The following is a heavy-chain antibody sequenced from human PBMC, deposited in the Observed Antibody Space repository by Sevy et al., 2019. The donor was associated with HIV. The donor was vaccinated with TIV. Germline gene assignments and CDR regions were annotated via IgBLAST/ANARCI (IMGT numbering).Heavy chain of an antibody. CDR1: GFTFGDYA. CDR2: IRSKAYGGTT. V-gene: IGHV3-49*03. D-gene: IGHD1-26*01. Sequence: GGSLRLSCTASGFTFGDYAMSWFRQAPGKGLEWVGFIRSKAYGGTTEYAASVQGRFTISRDDSKRIAYLQMNSLKTEDAAVYYCARGTSIVGAVFDYWGQGTLVTVSS. CDR3: ARGTSIVGAVFDY. J-gene: IGHJ4*02.